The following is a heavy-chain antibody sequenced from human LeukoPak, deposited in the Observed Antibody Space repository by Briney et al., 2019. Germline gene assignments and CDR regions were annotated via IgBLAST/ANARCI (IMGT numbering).Heavy chain of an antibody. CDR2: ISGSGGST. V-gene: IGHV3-23*01. CDR1: GFTFSSYG. D-gene: IGHD3-3*01. J-gene: IGHJ4*02. Sequence: GGSLRLSCAASGFTFSSYGMSWVRQAPGKGLEWVSAISGSGGSTYYADSVKGRFTISRDNAKNSLYLQVNSLRAEDTAVYYCAREITEAKFLEWLFGFDYWGQGTLVTVSS. CDR3: AREITEAKFLEWLFGFDY.